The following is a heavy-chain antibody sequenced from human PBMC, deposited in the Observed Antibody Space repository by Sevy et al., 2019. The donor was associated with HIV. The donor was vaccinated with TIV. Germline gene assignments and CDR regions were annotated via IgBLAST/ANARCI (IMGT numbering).Heavy chain of an antibody. V-gene: IGHV4-59*01. CDR1: GGSISAYY. Sequence: SETLSLTCTIFGGSISAYYWSWFRQPPGRGLEYIGYIYYSGSTNYNPSLKSRVTISVDTSKNQFSLRLTSVTTADTATYYGAGAPPVRSGDDSLNWFDPWGQGALVTVSS. CDR2: IYYSGST. D-gene: IGHD6-25*01. CDR3: AGAPPVRSGDDSLNWFDP. J-gene: IGHJ5*02.